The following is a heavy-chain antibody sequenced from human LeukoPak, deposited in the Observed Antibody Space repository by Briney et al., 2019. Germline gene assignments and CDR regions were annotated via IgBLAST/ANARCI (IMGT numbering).Heavy chain of an antibody. CDR3: ARDRSTDAISEY. Sequence: GGSLRLSCSASGFNFNTYTLTWVRQAPGKRPEWLSAITGGHGATYYADSVTGRSTISRDYSRNTVYLHMSALRAEDTAVYYCARDRSTDAISEYWGQGTLVAVSS. J-gene: IGHJ4*02. CDR2: ITGGHGAT. V-gene: IGHV3-23*01. CDR1: GFNFNTYT. D-gene: IGHD1-1*01.